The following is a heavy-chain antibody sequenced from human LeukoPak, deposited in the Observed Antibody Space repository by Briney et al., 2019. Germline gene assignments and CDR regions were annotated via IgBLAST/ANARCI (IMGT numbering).Heavy chain of an antibody. Sequence: GESLQISCKGSGYRFTSYWIGWVRQMPGKGLEWMGIIYPGDSDTRYSPSFQGQVTISADKSISTAYLQRSSLKASDTAMYYCARNLKSGRVDYWGQGTLVTVSS. V-gene: IGHV5-51*01. CDR3: ARNLKSGRVDY. J-gene: IGHJ4*02. CDR2: IYPGDSDT. D-gene: IGHD2-15*01. CDR1: GYRFTSYW.